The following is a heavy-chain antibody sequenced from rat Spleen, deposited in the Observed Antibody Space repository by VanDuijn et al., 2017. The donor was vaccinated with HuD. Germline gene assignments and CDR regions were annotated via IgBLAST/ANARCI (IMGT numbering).Heavy chain of an antibody. V-gene: IGHV5-31*01. CDR1: GFTFSNYW. Sequence: EVQLVESGGGLVQPGRSLQLSCVASGFTFSNYWMTWIRQPPGKGLEWISSITNTGDNAYYSDSVKGRFTISRDNAKNTLYLQMDSLRSEDTATYFCTRVGLAAIYFDYWGQGVMVTVSS. D-gene: IGHD1-2*01. CDR3: TRVGLAAIYFDY. J-gene: IGHJ2*01. CDR2: ITNTGDNA.